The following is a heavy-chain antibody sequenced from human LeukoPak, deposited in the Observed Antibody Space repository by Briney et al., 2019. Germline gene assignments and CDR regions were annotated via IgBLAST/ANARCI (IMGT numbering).Heavy chain of an antibody. J-gene: IGHJ4*02. Sequence: SETLSLTCAVFGGSFSGYNWNWLRQPPRKGLEWIGEINHSGSTNYSPSLRSRVTISLDTSKNQFSLELSSVTAADTAVYYCARGVYTEMSTIMGHFDRWGRGTPVAVSS. V-gene: IGHV4-34*01. D-gene: IGHD5-24*01. CDR1: GGSFSGYN. CDR3: ARGVYTEMSTIMGHFDR. CDR2: INHSGST.